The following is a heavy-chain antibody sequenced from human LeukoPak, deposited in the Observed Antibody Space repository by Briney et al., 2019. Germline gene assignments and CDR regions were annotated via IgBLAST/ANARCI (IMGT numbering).Heavy chain of an antibody. Sequence: GGSLRLSCAASGFALKSYSVTWVRQAPGKGLEWVSSISSTSAYIYYAESVKGRFSISRDNVDNVVHLQMSSLRNEDTAFYYCARVAVAGPTGWFDSWGQGTLVTVSS. CDR1: GFALKSYS. D-gene: IGHD6-19*01. J-gene: IGHJ5*01. CDR2: ISSTSAYI. CDR3: ARVAVAGPTGWFDS. V-gene: IGHV3-21*04.